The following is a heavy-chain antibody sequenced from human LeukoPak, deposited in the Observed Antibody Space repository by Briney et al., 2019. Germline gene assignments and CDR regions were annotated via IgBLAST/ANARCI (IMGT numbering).Heavy chain of an antibody. CDR1: GFTFSSYW. Sequence: GGSLRLSCAASGFTFSSYWMSWVRQAPGKGLEWVANIKQDGSEKYYVDSVKGRFTISRDNAKNSLYLQMNSLRAEDTAVYYCTTGDPGYYYYMDVWGKGTTVTVSS. J-gene: IGHJ6*03. V-gene: IGHV3-7*03. CDR2: IKQDGSEK. CDR3: TTGDPGYYYYMDV. D-gene: IGHD2-21*02.